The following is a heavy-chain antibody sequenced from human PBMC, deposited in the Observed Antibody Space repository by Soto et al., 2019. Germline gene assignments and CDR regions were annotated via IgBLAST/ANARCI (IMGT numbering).Heavy chain of an antibody. CDR2: ITASGGST. CDR3: VKGAGGGVIRNSFHY. J-gene: IGHJ4*02. CDR1: GFALNTYA. Sequence: SLRLSCAASGFALNTYAMQWVRQAPGKGLEWVSAITASGGSTYYADSVKGRFTISRDTSRNTLYLQMSSLRAEDTAVYYCVKGAGGGVIRNSFHYWGQGTLVTVPS. V-gene: IGHV3-23*01. D-gene: IGHD3-16*02.